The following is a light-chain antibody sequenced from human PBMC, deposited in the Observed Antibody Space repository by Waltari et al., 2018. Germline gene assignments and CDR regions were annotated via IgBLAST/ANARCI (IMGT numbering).Light chain of an antibody. CDR2: WAS. Sequence: DIVMTQYPESLAVSLGERATSNCKDSQSLLYSSNNKNYLAWYQQEPGQPPKLLLYWASTRESGVPDRFSGSGSGTDFTLTISSLQAEDVAVYYCHQYYSTPFTFGPGTKVDIK. V-gene: IGKV4-1*01. J-gene: IGKJ3*01. CDR3: HQYYSTPFT. CDR1: QSLLYSSNNKNY.